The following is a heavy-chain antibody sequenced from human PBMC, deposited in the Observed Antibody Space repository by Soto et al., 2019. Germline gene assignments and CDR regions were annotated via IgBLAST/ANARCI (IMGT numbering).Heavy chain of an antibody. V-gene: IGHV1-46*01. CDR1: GYTFTSYY. CDR2: INLSGGRP. J-gene: IGHJ4*02. CDR3: GRALRHYGDYASPFDY. D-gene: IGHD4-17*01. Sequence: QVQLVQSGAEAKKPGASVKVSCKASGYTFTSYYMHWVRQAPGQGLDWLGIINLSGGRPSYTQKFQGRVTMTRETCTRTVYIALSSLRSEDTAVYYCGRALRHYGDYASPFDYWGQGTMVTVSS.